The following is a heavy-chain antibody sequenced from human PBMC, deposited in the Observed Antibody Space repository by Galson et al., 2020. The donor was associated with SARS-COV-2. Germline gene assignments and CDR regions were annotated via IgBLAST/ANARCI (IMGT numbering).Heavy chain of an antibody. V-gene: IGHV3-30*18. J-gene: IGHJ6*03. CDR2: ISYDGSNK. Sequence: GGSLRLSCAASGFTFTTYGMHWVRQAPGKGLEWVAVISYDGSNKYYADSVKGRFTISRDNSKNTLYLQMNSLRGEDTAVYYCAKDGDASSTPEGPYYYYMDVGGKGTTVTISS. CDR3: AKDGDASSTPEGPYYYYMDV. D-gene: IGHD7-27*01. CDR1: GFTFTTYG.